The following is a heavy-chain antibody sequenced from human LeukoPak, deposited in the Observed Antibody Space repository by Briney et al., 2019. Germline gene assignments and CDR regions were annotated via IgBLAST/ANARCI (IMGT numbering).Heavy chain of an antibody. V-gene: IGHV4-34*01. CDR2: INHSGST. D-gene: IGHD4-17*01. CDR3: ARRSQTTVTNIDY. J-gene: IGHJ4*02. Sequence: ASETLSLTCAVYGGSFSGYYWSWIRQPPGNGLEWIGEINHSGSTNYNPSLKSRVTISVDTSKNQFSLKLSSVTAADTAVYYCARRSQTTVTNIDYWGQGTLVTVSS. CDR1: GGSFSGYY.